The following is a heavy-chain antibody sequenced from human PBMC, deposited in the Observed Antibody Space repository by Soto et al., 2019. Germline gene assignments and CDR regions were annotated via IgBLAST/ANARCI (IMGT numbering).Heavy chain of an antibody. CDR1: GFPFSSYW. Sequence: EVQLVESGGDLVQRGGSLRLSCSASGFPFSSYWMHWVRHTPGKGLDWVARISGDGVTTYYADSVTGRFTVSRDNAKNTLSLQISGLRAEDTAVYYCAREYYGLLTGYYTDYWGQGTLVPVSS. J-gene: IGHJ4*02. V-gene: IGHV3-74*01. CDR2: ISGDGVTT. CDR3: AREYYGLLTGYYTDY. D-gene: IGHD3-9*01.